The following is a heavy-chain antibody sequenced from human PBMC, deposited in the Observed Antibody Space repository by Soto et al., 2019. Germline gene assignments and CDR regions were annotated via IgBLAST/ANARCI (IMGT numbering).Heavy chain of an antibody. D-gene: IGHD2-15*01. CDR1: GGSINTYY. J-gene: IGHJ4*02. CDR2: IYYSGST. CDR3: ARQERSGGSWYPFDY. V-gene: IGHV4-59*01. Sequence: SETLSLTRTVSGGSINTYYWSWIRQPPGKGLEWIGYIYYSGSTNYNPSLKSRVSISVDTSKNQFSLQLNSLTAADTAVYYCARQERSGGSWYPFDYWGQGTLVTVSS.